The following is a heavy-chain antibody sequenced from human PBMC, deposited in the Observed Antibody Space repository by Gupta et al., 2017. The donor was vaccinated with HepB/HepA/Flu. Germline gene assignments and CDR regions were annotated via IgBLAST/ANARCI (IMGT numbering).Heavy chain of an antibody. V-gene: IGHV3-15*01. CDR1: GFTFSNAW. Sequence: EVQLVEYGGGLVKPGGSLRLACAASGFTFSNAWMRWVRQAPGKGLEWVGRSKSKTDGWTTDYAAPVKGRFTISRDDSKNTLYLQMNSLKTEDTAVYYCTTDAGYHGMDVWGQGTTVTVSS. CDR2: SKSKTDGWTT. J-gene: IGHJ6*02. CDR3: TTDAGYHGMDV.